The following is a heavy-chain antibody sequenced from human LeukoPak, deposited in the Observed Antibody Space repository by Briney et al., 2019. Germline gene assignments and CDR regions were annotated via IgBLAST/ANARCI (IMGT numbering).Heavy chain of an antibody. D-gene: IGHD1-26*01. CDR1: GFTFSSYS. J-gene: IGHJ4*02. CDR3: AKDGIVGATSHPQYFDY. V-gene: IGHV3-21*01. Sequence: GGSLRLSCAASGFTFSSYSMNWVRQAPGKGLEWVSSISSSSSYIYYADSVKGRFTISRDNAKNSLYLQMNSLRAEDTAVYYCAKDGIVGATSHPQYFDYWGQGTLVTVAS. CDR2: ISSSSSYI.